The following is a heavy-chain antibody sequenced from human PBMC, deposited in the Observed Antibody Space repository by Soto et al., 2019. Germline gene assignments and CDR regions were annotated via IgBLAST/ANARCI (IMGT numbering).Heavy chain of an antibody. J-gene: IGHJ6*03. CDR2: IYYSGST. Sequence: TSETLSLTCTVSGGSISSGGYYWSWIRQHPGKGLEWIGYIYYSGSTYYNPSLKSRVTISVDTSKNQFSLKLSSVTAADTAVYYCAREIYYYYMDVWGKGTTVTVSS. V-gene: IGHV4-31*03. CDR1: GGSISSGGYY. CDR3: AREIYYYYMDV.